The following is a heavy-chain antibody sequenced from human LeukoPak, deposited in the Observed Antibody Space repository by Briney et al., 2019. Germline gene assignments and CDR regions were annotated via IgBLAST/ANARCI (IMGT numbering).Heavy chain of an antibody. D-gene: IGHD3-16*01. CDR2: IYWDDDK. CDR3: AYYGLSDGMDV. Sequence: SGPTLVKPTQTLTLTCTFSGFSLSTSGVGVGWIRQPPGKALEWLALIYWDDDKRYSPSLKSRLTITKDTSKNQEVLTMTNMDPVDTATYYCAYYGLSDGMDVWGQGTTVTVSS. V-gene: IGHV2-5*02. J-gene: IGHJ6*02. CDR1: GFSLSTSGVG.